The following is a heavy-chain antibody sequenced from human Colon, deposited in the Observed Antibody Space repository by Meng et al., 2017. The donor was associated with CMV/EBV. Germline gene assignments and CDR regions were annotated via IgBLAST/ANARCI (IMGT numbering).Heavy chain of an antibody. D-gene: IGHD2-21*01. CDR1: DDSISSCYY. CDR2: IFHSGST. CDR3: GRNGGYSFSSRHYFQY. Sequence: SETLSLTCSVSDDSISSCYYCGWIRQSPKGLEWIGSIFHSGSTFYNPSLKSRVTMSVDTSRKNQFFLRLTSVTAADTAMYFCGRNGGYSFSSRHYFQYWGQGIQVTVSS. J-gene: IGHJ4*02. V-gene: IGHV4-38-2*02.